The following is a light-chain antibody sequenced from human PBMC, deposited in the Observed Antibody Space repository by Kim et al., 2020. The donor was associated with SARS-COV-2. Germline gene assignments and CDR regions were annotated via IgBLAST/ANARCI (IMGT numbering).Light chain of an antibody. V-gene: IGLV1-47*01. J-gene: IGLJ2*01. CDR2: RNN. CDR3: AAWDDSLSGQV. Sequence: QPVLTQPPSASGTPGQRVTISCSGSSSNIGSNYVYWYQQLPGTAPKLLIYRNNQRPSGVPDRFSGSKSGTSASLAINGLRSEDEADYYCAAWDDSLSGQVFGGGTQLTVL. CDR1: SSNIGSNY.